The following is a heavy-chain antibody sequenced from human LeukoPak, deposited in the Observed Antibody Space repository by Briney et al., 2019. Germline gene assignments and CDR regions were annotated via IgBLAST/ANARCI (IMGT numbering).Heavy chain of an antibody. CDR3: ARAAYDF. CDR1: GYTFTGYF. Sequence: GASVKVSCKASGYTFTGYFMHWVRQAPGQGLEWMGWINPNSGNTGYAQKFQGRVTMTRNTSISTAYMELSSLRSEDTAVYYCARAAYDFWGQGTLVTVSS. V-gene: IGHV1-8*02. J-gene: IGHJ4*02. CDR2: INPNSGNT. D-gene: IGHD3/OR15-3a*01.